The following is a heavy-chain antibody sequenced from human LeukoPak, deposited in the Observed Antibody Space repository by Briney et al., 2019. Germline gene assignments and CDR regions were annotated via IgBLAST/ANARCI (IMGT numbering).Heavy chain of an antibody. V-gene: IGHV3-23*01. CDR3: AKDGGSYGY. J-gene: IGHJ4*02. CDR1: GFTFSSYS. Sequence: PGGSLRLSCAASGFTFSSYSMNWVRQAPGKGLEWVSAISGSGGSTYYADSVKGRFTISRDNSKNALYLQMNSLRAEDTAVYYCAKDGGSYGYWGQGTLVTVSS. D-gene: IGHD1-26*01. CDR2: ISGSGGST.